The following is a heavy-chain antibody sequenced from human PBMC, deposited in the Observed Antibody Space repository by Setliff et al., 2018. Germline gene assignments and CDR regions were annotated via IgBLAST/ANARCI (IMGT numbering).Heavy chain of an antibody. D-gene: IGHD3-22*01. J-gene: IGHJ6*03. Sequence: SVKVSCKASGATLSSHGISWVRQAPGQGLEWMGGTIPMFGTTEYAQKFQGRLTIITDESTNTAFMQLSSLRSDDTAVYYCVGEGVDSRSSTDYRYYMDVWGKGTTVTVSS. CDR2: TIPMFGTT. CDR3: VGEGVDSRSSTDYRYYMDV. CDR1: GATLSSHG. V-gene: IGHV1-69*05.